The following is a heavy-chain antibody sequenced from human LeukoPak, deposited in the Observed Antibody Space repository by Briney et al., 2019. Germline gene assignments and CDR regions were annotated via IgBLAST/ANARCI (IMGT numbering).Heavy chain of an antibody. CDR1: GFTFSSYA. V-gene: IGHV3-23*01. J-gene: IGHJ5*02. D-gene: IGHD3-10*01. CDR2: ISGSGGST. CDR3: AKCRAPPTITMGGWFDP. Sequence: GGSLRLSCAASGFTFSSYAMSWVRQAPGKGLEWVSAISGSGGSTYYADSVKGRFTISRDNSKNTLYLQMNSLRAEDTAVYYCAKCRAPPTITMGGWFDPWGQGTLVTVSS.